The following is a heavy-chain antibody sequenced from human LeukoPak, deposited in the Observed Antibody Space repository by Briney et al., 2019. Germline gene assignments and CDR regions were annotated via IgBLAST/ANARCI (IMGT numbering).Heavy chain of an antibody. CDR1: GGSNSSGDYY. CDR3: ARTLGYCSGGSCYGGLFDY. Sequence: SETLSLTCTVSGGSNSSGDYYWSWIRQPPGKGLEWIGYIYYSGSTYYNPSLKSRVTISVDTSKNQFSLKLSSVTAADTAVYYCARTLGYCSGGSCYGGLFDYWGQGTLVTVSS. V-gene: IGHV4-30-4*01. D-gene: IGHD2-15*01. J-gene: IGHJ4*02. CDR2: IYYSGST.